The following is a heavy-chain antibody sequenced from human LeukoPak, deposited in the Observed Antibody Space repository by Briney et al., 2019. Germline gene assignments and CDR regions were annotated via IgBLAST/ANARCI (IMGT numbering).Heavy chain of an antibody. CDR2: ISGSGGST. V-gene: IGHV3-23*01. D-gene: IGHD1-20*01. Sequence: GGSLRLSCAASGFTFSSYAMSWVRQAPGKGLEWVSAISGSGGSTYYADSVKGRFTISRDNSKNTLYLQMNSLRAEDTAVYYCSXMLITGTTSCFDYWGQGTLVTVSS. CDR3: SXMLITGTTSCFDY. CDR1: GFTFSSYA. J-gene: IGHJ4*02.